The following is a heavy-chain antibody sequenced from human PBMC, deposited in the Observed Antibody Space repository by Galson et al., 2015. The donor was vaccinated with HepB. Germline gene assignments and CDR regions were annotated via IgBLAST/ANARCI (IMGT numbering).Heavy chain of an antibody. CDR1: GGSISSSSYY. CDR3: ARHAVVLRYFDWLPNWFDP. CDR2: IYYSGST. V-gene: IGHV4-39*01. D-gene: IGHD3-9*01. Sequence: VSGGSISSSSYYWGWIRQPPGKGLEWIGSIYYSGSTYYNPSLKSRVTISVDTSKNQFSLKLSSVTAADTAVYYCARHAVVLRYFDWLPNWFDPWGQGTLVTVSS. J-gene: IGHJ5*02.